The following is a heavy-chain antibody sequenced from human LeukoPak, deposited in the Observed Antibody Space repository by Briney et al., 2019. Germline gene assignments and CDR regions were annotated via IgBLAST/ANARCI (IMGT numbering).Heavy chain of an antibody. D-gene: IGHD5-24*01. CDR2: ISYDGSNK. Sequence: PGGSLRLSCAASGFTFSSYAMHWVRQAPGKGLEWVAVISYDGSNKYYADSVKGRFTISRDNSKNTLYLQMNSLRAEDTAVYYCARVGMATTQGNYYYYGMDVWGQGTTVTVSS. CDR1: GFTFSSYA. V-gene: IGHV3-30-3*01. CDR3: ARVGMATTQGNYYYYGMDV. J-gene: IGHJ6*02.